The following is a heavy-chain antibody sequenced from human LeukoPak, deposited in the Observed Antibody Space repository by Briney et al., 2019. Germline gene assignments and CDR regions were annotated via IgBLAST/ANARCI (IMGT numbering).Heavy chain of an antibody. D-gene: IGHD2-2*01. CDR1: GGSISSYY. CDR2: IYYSGST. V-gene: IGHV4-59*01. CDR3: ARLKCISTTCPSRYVMDV. Sequence: PSETLSLTCSVSGGSISSYYWSWIRQPPGKGLEYIGYIYYSGSTNYNPSLKSRVTISVDTSKDQFSLNLTSVTAADTAVYYWARLKCISTTCPSRYVMDVWGQGTTVTVSS. J-gene: IGHJ6*02.